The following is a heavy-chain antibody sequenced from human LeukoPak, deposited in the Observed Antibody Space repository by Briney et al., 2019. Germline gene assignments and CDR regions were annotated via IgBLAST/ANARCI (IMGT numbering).Heavy chain of an antibody. CDR2: IKQDGSEK. Sequence: GGSLRLSCAASGFTFSIYWMSWVRQAPGKGLEWVANIKQDGSEKYYVDSVKGRFTISRDNAKNSLYLQMNSLRAEDTAVYYCARDYYGSGSYYNYWGQGTLVTVSS. J-gene: IGHJ4*02. V-gene: IGHV3-7*01. CDR3: ARDYYGSGSYYNY. CDR1: GFTFSIYW. D-gene: IGHD3-10*01.